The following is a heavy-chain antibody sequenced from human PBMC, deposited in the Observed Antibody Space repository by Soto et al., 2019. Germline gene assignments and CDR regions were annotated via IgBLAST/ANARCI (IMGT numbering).Heavy chain of an antibody. J-gene: IGHJ4*02. CDR3: DPPLTSSSTSGSDY. Sequence: SLTCIVSDGSISSSSYYWGWIRQPPGKGLEWIGSIFYRGSTYYNPPLKSRVSISVDTSKNQFSLNLNSVTAADTAVYYCDPPLTSSSTSGSDYWGQGIPVTVSS. V-gene: IGHV4-39*01. CDR2: IFYRGST. CDR1: DGSISSSSYY. D-gene: IGHD6-6*01.